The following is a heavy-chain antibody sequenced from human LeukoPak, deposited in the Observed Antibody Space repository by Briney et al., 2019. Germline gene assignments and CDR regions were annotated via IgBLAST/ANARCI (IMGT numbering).Heavy chain of an antibody. CDR2: ISYDGNNK. CDR3: AREGSATYWGYFDY. CDR1: GFTFSSYS. D-gene: IGHD7-27*01. V-gene: IGHV3-30*03. Sequence: GGSLRLSCAASGFTFSSYSMNWVRQAPGKGLEWVAVISYDGNNKYYADSVKGRFTISRDNSENTLYLQMNSLTAEDTAVYYCAREGSATYWGYFDYWGQGALVTVSS. J-gene: IGHJ4*02.